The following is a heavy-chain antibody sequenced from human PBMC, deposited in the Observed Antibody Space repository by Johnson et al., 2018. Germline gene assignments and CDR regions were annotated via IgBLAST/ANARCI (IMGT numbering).Heavy chain of an antibody. CDR1: GFTFSSHS. V-gene: IGHV3-33*01. Sequence: QVQLVESGGGVVQXGRSLRLSCAASGFTFSSHSMHWVRQAPGKGLEWVAVIWYDGSDKYYGDSVKGRFTISRDNSKNTLYLQMNSLRVEDTAVYYCARVRWSATTFEAFDIWGQGTMVTVSS. CDR2: IWYDGSDK. D-gene: IGHD3-3*01. CDR3: ARVRWSATTFEAFDI. J-gene: IGHJ3*02.